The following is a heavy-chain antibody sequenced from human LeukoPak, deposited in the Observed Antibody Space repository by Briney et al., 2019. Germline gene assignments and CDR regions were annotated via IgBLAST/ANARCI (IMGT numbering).Heavy chain of an antibody. CDR3: ARDRITMIDP. V-gene: IGHV4-59*10. D-gene: IGHD3-22*01. CDR2: IYTSGST. J-gene: IGHJ5*02. CDR1: GGSFSGYY. Sequence: SETLSLTCAVYGGSFSGYYWSWIRQPAGRGLEWIGRIYTSGSTNYNPSLKSRLTMSADTSKNQLSLKLSSVTAADTAVYYCARDRITMIDPWGQGTLVTVSS.